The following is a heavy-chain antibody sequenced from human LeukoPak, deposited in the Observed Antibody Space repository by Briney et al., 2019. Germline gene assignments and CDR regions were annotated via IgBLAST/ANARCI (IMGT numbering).Heavy chain of an antibody. V-gene: IGHV3-30*03. CDR3: ARGRSPNDAFDI. CDR2: ISYDGSTK. J-gene: IGHJ3*02. D-gene: IGHD2-15*01. CDR1: GYTFTGYY. Sequence: SCKASGYTFTGYYMHWVRQAPGKGLEWMTIISYDGSTKYYADSLKGRFTISRDNSKNTLFLQMNSLRAEDTAVYFCARGRSPNDAFDIWGQGTMVTVSS.